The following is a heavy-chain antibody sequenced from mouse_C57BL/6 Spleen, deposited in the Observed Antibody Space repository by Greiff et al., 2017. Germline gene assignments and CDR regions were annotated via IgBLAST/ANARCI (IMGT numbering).Heavy chain of an antibody. CDR2: ISDGGSYT. J-gene: IGHJ1*03. CDR1: GFTFSSYA. V-gene: IGHV5-4*01. Sequence: EVKLMESGGGLVKPGGSLKLSCAASGFTFSSYAMSWVRPTPEKRLEWVATISDGGSYTYYPDNVKGRFTISRDNAKNNLYLQMSHLKSEDTAMYYCARDRGGDFDVWGTGTTVTVSS. CDR3: ARDRGGDFDV.